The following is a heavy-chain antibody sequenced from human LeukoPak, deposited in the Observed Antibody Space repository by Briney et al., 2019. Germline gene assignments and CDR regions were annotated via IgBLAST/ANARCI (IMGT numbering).Heavy chain of an antibody. CDR2: IKQDGSEK. Sequence: GGSLRLSCAASGFTFSRYSMNWVRQAPGKGLEWVANIKQDGSEKHYVDSVKGRLIISRDNARNSVYLQMNSPRADDTAVYYCARIGYRSSSFDCWGQGTLVTVSS. J-gene: IGHJ4*02. V-gene: IGHV3-7*01. CDR3: ARIGYRSSSFDC. D-gene: IGHD6-13*01. CDR1: GFTFSRYS.